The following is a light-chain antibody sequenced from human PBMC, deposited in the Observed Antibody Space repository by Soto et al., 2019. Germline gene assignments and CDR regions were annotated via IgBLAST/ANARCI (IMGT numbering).Light chain of an antibody. CDR1: QSVSGC. Sequence: EIVLTQSPATLSLSPGERATLSCRASQSVSGCLAWYQQKPGQAPRLLIYDASNRATGIPDRFSGSGSGTDFTLTISSLEPEDFAVYYCQQRCNWPPVTFGGGTKVEIK. CDR3: QQRCNWPPVT. V-gene: IGKV3-11*01. CDR2: DAS. J-gene: IGKJ4*01.